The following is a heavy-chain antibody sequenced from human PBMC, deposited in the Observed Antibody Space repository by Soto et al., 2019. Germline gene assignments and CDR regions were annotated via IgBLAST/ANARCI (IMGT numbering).Heavy chain of an antibody. CDR2: ISSNGGST. D-gene: IGHD3-9*01. Sequence: PGWSLRLSCSSSVFTFISYAMHWVRQAPGKGLEYVSAISSNGGSTYYADSVKGRFTIPRDNSKNTLYLQMSSLRAEDTAVYYCVKALRYFDWLPDFDYWGQGTLVTVSS. J-gene: IGHJ4*02. CDR1: VFTFISYA. CDR3: VKALRYFDWLPDFDY. V-gene: IGHV3-64D*06.